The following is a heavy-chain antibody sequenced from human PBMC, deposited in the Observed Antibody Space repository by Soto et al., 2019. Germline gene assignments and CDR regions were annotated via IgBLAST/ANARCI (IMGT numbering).Heavy chain of an antibody. Sequence: PGGSLRLSCVASGITFSRHGLSWVRQAPGKGLEWVSTINPSGDSTFYADSVKGRFTISRDNSKNTVYLQMNSLSVGDTAVYLCAKVDVSTAGSFDYWGQGALVTVSS. D-gene: IGHD6-13*01. CDR3: AKVDVSTAGSFDY. J-gene: IGHJ4*02. CDR1: GITFSRHG. V-gene: IGHV3-23*01. CDR2: INPSGDST.